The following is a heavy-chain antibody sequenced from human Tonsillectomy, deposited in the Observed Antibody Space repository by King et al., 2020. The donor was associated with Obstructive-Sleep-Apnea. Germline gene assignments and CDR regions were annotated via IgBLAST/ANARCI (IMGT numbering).Heavy chain of an antibody. CDR3: ARLYLSPYRPFDY. CDR2: ISYSGST. D-gene: IGHD3-9*01. J-gene: IGHJ4*02. CDR1: GGSISSGHYY. Sequence: QLQESGPGLVKPSQTLSLTCTVSGGSISSGHYYWSWIRQHPGKGLEWIGYISYSGSTYYHPSLKSRVTISVDTSKNPFSLKLSSVTAADTAVYYCARLYLSPYRPFDYWGQGTLATVSS. V-gene: IGHV4-31*03.